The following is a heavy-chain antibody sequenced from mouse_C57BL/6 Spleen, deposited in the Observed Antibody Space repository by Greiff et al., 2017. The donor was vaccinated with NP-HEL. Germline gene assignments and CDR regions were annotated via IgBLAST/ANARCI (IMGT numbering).Heavy chain of an antibody. D-gene: IGHD4-1*01. J-gene: IGHJ2*01. CDR3: TSALGRTYFDY. V-gene: IGHV5-9-1*02. CDR1: GFTFSSYA. Sequence: DVMLVESGEGLVKPGGSLKLSCAASGFTFSSYAMSWVRQTPEKRLEWVAYISSGGDYIYYADTVKGRFTISRDNARNTLYLQMSSLKSEDTAMYYCTSALGRTYFDYWGQGTTLTVSS. CDR2: ISSGGDYI.